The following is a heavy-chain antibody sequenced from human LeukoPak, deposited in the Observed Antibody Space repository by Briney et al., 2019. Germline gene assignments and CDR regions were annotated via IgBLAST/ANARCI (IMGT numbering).Heavy chain of an antibody. Sequence: PGGSLRLSCAASGFAFSTHNMNWVRQAPGKGLEWVSSIGRDSSYIYYADSLKGRFTISRDNAKNSLYLQMNSLGAEDTAVYYCGSHFAHWGSHLFGYWGQGILVTVSS. V-gene: IGHV3-21*01. CDR3: GSHFAHWGSHLFGY. CDR2: IGRDSSYI. CDR1: GFAFSTHN. J-gene: IGHJ4*02. D-gene: IGHD7-27*01.